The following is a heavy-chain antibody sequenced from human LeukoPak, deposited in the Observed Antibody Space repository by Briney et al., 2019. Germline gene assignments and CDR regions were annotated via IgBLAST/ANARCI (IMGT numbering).Heavy chain of an antibody. V-gene: IGHV4-59*01. J-gene: IGHJ4*02. CDR1: GGSISTYY. D-gene: IGHD3-22*01. Sequence: PSETLSLTCTVSGGSISTYYWNWIRQPPGKGLEWIGYISYSRATNYDPSLKSRVTISLDTSKHQFSLILNSVTAADTAVYYCARGGPGSGWHYYLDYWGQGTLVTVSS. CDR2: ISYSRAT. CDR3: ARGGPGSGWHYYLDY.